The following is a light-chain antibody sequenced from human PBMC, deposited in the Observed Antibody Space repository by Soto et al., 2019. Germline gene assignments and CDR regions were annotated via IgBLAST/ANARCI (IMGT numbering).Light chain of an antibody. Sequence: QSVLTQPASVSGSPGQSITISCTGTSDDIGANNYVSWYQHHPGKAPKILIYEAANRPSGISHRFSGSKSGNTASLTISGLQAEDEADYFCTSYTSASTLVFGGGTKL. J-gene: IGLJ2*01. V-gene: IGLV2-14*01. CDR1: SDDIGANNY. CDR2: EAA. CDR3: TSYTSASTLV.